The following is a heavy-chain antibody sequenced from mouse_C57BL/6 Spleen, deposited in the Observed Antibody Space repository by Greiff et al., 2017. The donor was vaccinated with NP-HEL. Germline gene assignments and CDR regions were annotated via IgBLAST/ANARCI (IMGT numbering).Heavy chain of an antibody. Sequence: QVQLQQSGAELMKPGASVKLSCKATGYTFTGYWIEWVKQRPGHGLEWIGEILPGRGSTNFNEKFKGKATLTADTSSNTACMQISSLTTEDSAIYYCAAQARRCFDYWGQGTTLTVSS. V-gene: IGHV1-9*01. CDR3: AAQARRCFDY. CDR1: GYTFTGYW. D-gene: IGHD1-3*01. J-gene: IGHJ2*01. CDR2: ILPGRGST.